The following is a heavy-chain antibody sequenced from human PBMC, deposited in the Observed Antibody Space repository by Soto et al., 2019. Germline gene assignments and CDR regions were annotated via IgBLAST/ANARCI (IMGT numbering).Heavy chain of an antibody. CDR2: IIPIFGTA. D-gene: IGHD6-19*01. CDR1: GGTFSSYA. V-gene: IGHV1-69*13. CDR3: ARDKGPQSSGWYGWFDP. J-gene: IGHJ5*02. Sequence: GASVKVSCKASGGTFSSYAISWVRQAPGQGLEWMGGIIPIFGTANYAQKFQGRVTITADESTSTAYMELSSLRSEDTAVYYCARDKGPQSSGWYGWFDPWGQGTLVTVSS.